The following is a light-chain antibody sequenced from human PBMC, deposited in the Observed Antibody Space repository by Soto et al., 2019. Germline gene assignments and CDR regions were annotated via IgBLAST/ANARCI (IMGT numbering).Light chain of an antibody. CDR3: CSYGGSNTVV. J-gene: IGLJ2*01. CDR2: EAS. CDR1: SSDIGSYNL. Sequence: QSALTQPASVSGSPGQSITISCTGTSSDIGSYNLVSWYRHHPGKAPKLIIYEASKRPPGVSNRFSASTSGNTASLTISGLQAEDESDYYCCSYGGSNTVVFGGGTKLTVL. V-gene: IGLV2-23*01.